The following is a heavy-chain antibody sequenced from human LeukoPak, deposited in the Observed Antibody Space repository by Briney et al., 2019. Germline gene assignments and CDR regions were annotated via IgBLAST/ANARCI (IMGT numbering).Heavy chain of an antibody. CDR2: IIPIFGTA. V-gene: IGHV1-69*05. D-gene: IGHD3-16*02. CDR1: GGTFSSYA. Sequence: ASVKVSCKASGGTFSSYAISWVRQAPGQGLEWMGGIIPIFGTANYAQKFQGRVTITTDESTSTAYMELRSLRSDDTAVYYCAREGYDYVWGSYRSPIDYWGQGTLVTVSS. CDR3: AREGYDYVWGSYRSPIDY. J-gene: IGHJ4*02.